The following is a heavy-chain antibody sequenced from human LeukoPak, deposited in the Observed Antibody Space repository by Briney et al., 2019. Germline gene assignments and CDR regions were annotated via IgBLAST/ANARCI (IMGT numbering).Heavy chain of an antibody. D-gene: IGHD4-17*01. V-gene: IGHV3-74*01. Sequence: PGGSLRLSCAASGFTFSNYWVHWVRQAPGKGLVWVSRINRDGSTTNYADSVKGRFTVSRDNAKNSLYLQMNSLRAEDTAVYYCARDGGYGDSADAFDIWGQGTMVTVSS. J-gene: IGHJ3*02. CDR3: ARDGGYGDSADAFDI. CDR2: INRDGSTT. CDR1: GFTFSNYW.